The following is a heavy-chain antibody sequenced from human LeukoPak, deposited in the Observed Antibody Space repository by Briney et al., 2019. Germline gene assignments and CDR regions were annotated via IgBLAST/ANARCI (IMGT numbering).Heavy chain of an antibody. CDR3: ARVATDGGGFDP. CDR1: GITFSSYS. Sequence: GGSLRLSCAASGITFSSYSMNWVRQAPGKGLEWISYLSSDNYTIYYAGSVKGRFIISRDNAKDSLYLQMNSLRAEDTAVYYCARVATDGGGFDPWGQGTLVTVSS. D-gene: IGHD3-16*01. CDR2: LSSDNYTI. V-gene: IGHV3-48*01. J-gene: IGHJ5*02.